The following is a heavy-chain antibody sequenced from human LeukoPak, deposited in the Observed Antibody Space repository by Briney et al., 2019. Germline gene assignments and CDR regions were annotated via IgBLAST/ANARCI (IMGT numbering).Heavy chain of an antibody. CDR2: ISYDESNK. V-gene: IGHV3-30*18. Sequence: GGSLRLSCAAFGXIFSSHGMHWGRQAPGKGLEWVAVISYDESNKYAGSVKGRFTISRDNSKNTLYLQMNSLRAEDTAVYYCAKGLGYYDSGESYYYGMDVWGQGTTVTVSS. CDR1: GXIFSSHG. J-gene: IGHJ6*02. D-gene: IGHD3-10*01. CDR3: AKGLGYYDSGESYYYGMDV.